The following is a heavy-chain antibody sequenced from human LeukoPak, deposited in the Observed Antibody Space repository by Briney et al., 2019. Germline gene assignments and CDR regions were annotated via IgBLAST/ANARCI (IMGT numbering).Heavy chain of an antibody. D-gene: IGHD3-10*01. CDR2: ISSSGSTI. V-gene: IGHV3-11*04. Sequence: PGGSLRLSCAASGFTFRDYYMSWSRQAPGKGLEWVSYISSSGSTIYYADSVKGRFTISRDNAKNSLYLQMNSLRAEDTAVYYCASGRVRGVYYYYYYMDVWGKGTTVTVSS. J-gene: IGHJ6*03. CDR3: ASGRVRGVYYYYYYMDV. CDR1: GFTFRDYY.